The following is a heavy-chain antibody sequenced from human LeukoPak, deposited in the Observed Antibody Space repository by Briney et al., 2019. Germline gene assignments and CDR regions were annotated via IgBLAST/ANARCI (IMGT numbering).Heavy chain of an antibody. CDR2: INAGNGNT. Sequence: GASVKVSCKTSGYTFTSYAMHWVRLAPGQRLEWMGWINAGNGNTKYSQKFQDRVTITRDTSASTAYMELSSLRSEDTAVYFCARGGYDFVYYYYGMDVWGQGTTVTVSS. D-gene: IGHD3-3*01. J-gene: IGHJ6*02. CDR1: GYTFTSYA. V-gene: IGHV1-3*01. CDR3: ARGGYDFVYYYYGMDV.